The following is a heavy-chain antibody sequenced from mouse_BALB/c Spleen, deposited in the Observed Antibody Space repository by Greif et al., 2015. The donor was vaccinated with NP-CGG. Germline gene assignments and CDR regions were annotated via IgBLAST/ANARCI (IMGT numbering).Heavy chain of an antibody. V-gene: IGHV1-7*01. CDR1: GYTFTSYW. Sequence: QVQLQQSGAELAKPGASVKMSCKASGYTFTSYWMHWVKQRPGQGLEWIGYINPSTGYTEYNQKFKDKATLTADKSSSTAYMQLSSLTSEDSAVYYCYGNYYAMDYWGQGTSVTVSS. CDR2: INPSTGYT. D-gene: IGHD2-1*01. J-gene: IGHJ4*01. CDR3: YGNYYAMDY.